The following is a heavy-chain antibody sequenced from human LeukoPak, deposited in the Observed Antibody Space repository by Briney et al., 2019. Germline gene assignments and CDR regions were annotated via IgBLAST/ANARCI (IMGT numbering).Heavy chain of an antibody. CDR3: ASNWSDVDY. V-gene: IGHV4-38-2*02. CDR2: IYHGETT. Sequence: SETLSLTCTVSGYSITTGHYWGWIRQPPGRGLEWIGSIYHGETTYYNPSLKTRLTISLDTSKNQFSLKLSSVTAADTAVYYCASNWSDVDYWGQGILVTVSS. J-gene: IGHJ4*02. CDR1: GYSITTGHY. D-gene: IGHD1-1*01.